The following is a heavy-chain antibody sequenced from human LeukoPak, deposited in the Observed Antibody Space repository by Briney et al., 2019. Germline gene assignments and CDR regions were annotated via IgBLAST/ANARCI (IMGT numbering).Heavy chain of an antibody. CDR1: GFTFDSSW. D-gene: IGHD1-1*01. CDR3: ARALSGTRNAFDI. V-gene: IGHV3-7*01. J-gene: IGHJ3*02. CDR2: IKQDASEK. Sequence: GGSLRLSCAASGFTFDSSWMTWVRQAPGKGLGWVANIKQDASEKYYVDSVKGRFTISRDNAKNTLYLQMNSLRAEDTAVYFCARALSGTRNAFDIWGHGTMVTVSS.